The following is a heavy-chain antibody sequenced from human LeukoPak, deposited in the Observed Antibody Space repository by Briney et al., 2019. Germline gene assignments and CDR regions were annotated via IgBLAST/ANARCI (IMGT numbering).Heavy chain of an antibody. D-gene: IGHD1-26*01. CDR2: IYYSGST. CDR3: ARLGSGSYRYYFDY. Sequence: SETLSLTCTVSGGSISSYYWSWIRQPPGKGLEWIGYIYYSGSTNYNPSLKSRVTISVDTSKNQFSLKLSSVTAADTAVYYCARLGSGSYRYYFDYWGQGTLVTVFS. CDR1: GGSISSYY. V-gene: IGHV4-59*08. J-gene: IGHJ4*02.